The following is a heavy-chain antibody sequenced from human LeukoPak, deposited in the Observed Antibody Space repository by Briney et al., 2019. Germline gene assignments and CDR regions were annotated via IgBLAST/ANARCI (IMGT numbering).Heavy chain of an antibody. D-gene: IGHD4/OR15-4a*01. V-gene: IGHV4-38-2*01. CDR3: ARSWANLYYFDY. CDR1: GFSVNSNYY. Sequence: SETLSLTCSVSGFSVNSNYYWGWVRQPPGKGLEWIGNIYHTGDISHNPSLESRVTMSVDTSKNQFFLKLTSVTAADTAVYYCARSWANLYYFDYWGQGALVAVSS. CDR2: IYHTGDI. J-gene: IGHJ4*02.